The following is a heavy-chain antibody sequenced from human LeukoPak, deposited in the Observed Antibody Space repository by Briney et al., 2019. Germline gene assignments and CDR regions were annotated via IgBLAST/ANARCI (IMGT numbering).Heavy chain of an antibody. CDR1: GFTFSSYA. V-gene: IGHV3-20*04. Sequence: GGSLRLSCAASGFTFSSYAMSWVRQAPGKGLEWVSGINWNGGSTGYADSVKGRFTISRDNAKNSLYLQMNSLRAEDTALYYCARDRGYDILTGYDYWGQGTLVTVSS. CDR3: ARDRGYDILTGYDY. D-gene: IGHD3-9*01. J-gene: IGHJ4*02. CDR2: INWNGGST.